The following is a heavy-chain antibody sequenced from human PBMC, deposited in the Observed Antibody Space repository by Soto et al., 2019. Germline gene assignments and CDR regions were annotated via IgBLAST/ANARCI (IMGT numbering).Heavy chain of an antibody. J-gene: IGHJ6*03. CDR1: GYTFTSYD. Sequence: ASVKVSCKASGYTFTSYDINWVRQATGQGLEWMGWMNPNSGNTGYAQKFQGRVTMTRNTSISTAYMELSSLRSEDTAVYYCARTHYDSPQDYYYYMDVWGKGTTVTVSS. CDR2: MNPNSGNT. CDR3: ARTHYDSPQDYYYYMDV. V-gene: IGHV1-8*01. D-gene: IGHD3-3*01.